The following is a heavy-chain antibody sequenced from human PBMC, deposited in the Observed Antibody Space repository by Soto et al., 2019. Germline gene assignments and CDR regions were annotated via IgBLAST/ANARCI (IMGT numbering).Heavy chain of an antibody. CDR3: ARGGRYSSGWADYYYYGMDV. V-gene: IGHV1-2*04. Sequence: EASVKVSCKASGYTFTGYYMHWVRQAPGQGLEWMGWINPNSGGRNYAQKFQGWVTMTRDTSISTAYMELSRLRSDDTAVYYCARGGRYSSGWADYYYYGMDVWGQGTTVTAP. CDR2: INPNSGGR. D-gene: IGHD6-19*01. J-gene: IGHJ6*02. CDR1: GYTFTGYY.